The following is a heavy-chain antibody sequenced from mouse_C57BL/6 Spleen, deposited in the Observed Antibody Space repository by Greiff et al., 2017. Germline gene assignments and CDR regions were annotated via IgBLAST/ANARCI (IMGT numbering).Heavy chain of an antibody. CDR2: ISSGGDYI. CDR1: GFTFSSYA. D-gene: IGHD2-1*01. Sequence: EVKLVESGEGLVKPGGSLKLSCAASGFTFSSYAMSWVRQTPEKRLEWVAYISSGGDYIYYADTVKGRFTISRDNARNTLYLQMSSLKSEDTAMYYCTRDLLFGAMDYWGQGTSVTVSS. J-gene: IGHJ4*01. CDR3: TRDLLFGAMDY. V-gene: IGHV5-9-1*02.